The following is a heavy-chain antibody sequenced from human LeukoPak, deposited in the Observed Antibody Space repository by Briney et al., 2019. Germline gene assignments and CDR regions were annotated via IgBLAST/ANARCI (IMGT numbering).Heavy chain of an antibody. CDR1: GGTFSSYA. J-gene: IGHJ5*02. Sequence: SVKVSCKASGGTFSSYAISWVRQAPGQGLEWMGGIIPIFGTANYAQKFPGRVTITADESTSTAYMELSSLRSEDTAVYYCARGLRYFDWLPTSNWFDPWGQGTLVTVSS. V-gene: IGHV1-69*13. CDR3: ARGLRYFDWLPTSNWFDP. D-gene: IGHD3-9*01. CDR2: IIPIFGTA.